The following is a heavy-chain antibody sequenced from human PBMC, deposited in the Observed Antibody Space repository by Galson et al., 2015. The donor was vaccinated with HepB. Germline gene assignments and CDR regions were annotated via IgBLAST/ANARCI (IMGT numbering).Heavy chain of an antibody. D-gene: IGHD5-18*01. J-gene: IGHJ4*02. CDR1: GYTFTSYG. CDR2: ISAYNGNT. Sequence: SVKVSCKASGYTFTSYGISWVRQAPGQGLEWMGWISAYNGNTNYAQKLQGRVTMTTDTSTSTAYMELRSLRSDDTAVYYCARDPPTDTAMAGVFDYWGQGTLVTVSS. V-gene: IGHV1-18*01. CDR3: ARDPPTDTAMAGVFDY.